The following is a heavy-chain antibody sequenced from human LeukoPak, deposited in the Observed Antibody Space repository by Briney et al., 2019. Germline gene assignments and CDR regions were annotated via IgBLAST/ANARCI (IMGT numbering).Heavy chain of an antibody. D-gene: IGHD6-13*01. Sequence: PGGSLRLSXAASGFTFSSYAMSWVRQAPGKGLEWVSAISGSGGSTYYADSVKGRFTISRDNSKNTLYLQMNSLRAEDTAVYYCAKDLRQPVLGGYWGQGTLVTVSS. V-gene: IGHV3-23*01. CDR1: GFTFSSYA. J-gene: IGHJ4*02. CDR2: ISGSGGST. CDR3: AKDLRQPVLGGY.